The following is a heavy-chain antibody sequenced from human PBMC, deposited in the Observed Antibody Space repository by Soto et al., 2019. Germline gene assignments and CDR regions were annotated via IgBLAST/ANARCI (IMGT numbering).Heavy chain of an antibody. CDR2: FNPATGAA. CDR3: ARGGGVGVAGSAAFEM. V-gene: IGHV1-2*02. D-gene: IGHD3-3*01. J-gene: IGHJ3*02. Sequence: QLHLVQSGAVVKKPGASVTVSCSASGYPVTAYYMHWVRQAPGRGLGWMGGFNPATGAAKYTQTFQGRVTMTRATSTSTVFMELSGLTSEDTAVFYCARGGGVGVAGSAAFEMWGQGTLVTVSS. CDR1: GYPVTAYY.